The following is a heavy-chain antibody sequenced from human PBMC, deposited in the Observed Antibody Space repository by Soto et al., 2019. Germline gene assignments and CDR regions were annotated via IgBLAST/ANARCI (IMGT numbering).Heavy chain of an antibody. CDR1: GGSFSGYY. J-gene: IGHJ4*02. V-gene: IGHV4-34*01. CDR3: ARGLVVVPAAINYFDY. CDR2: INHSGST. Sequence: SETLSLTCAVYGGSFSGYYWSWIRQPPGKGLEWIGEINHSGSTNYNPSLKSRVTISVDTSKNQFSLKLSSVTAADTAVYYCARGLVVVPAAINYFDYWGQGTLVTVSS. D-gene: IGHD2-2*01.